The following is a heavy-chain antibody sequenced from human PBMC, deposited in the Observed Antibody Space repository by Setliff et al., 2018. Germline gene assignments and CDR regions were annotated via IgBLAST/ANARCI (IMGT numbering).Heavy chain of an antibody. Sequence: PSETLSLTCTVSGGSISSHYWTWIRQPAGKGLEWIGRLYTSGDTNYNTSLKSRVSISVDTSKNQFSLKLSSVTAADTAVYYCARGPRIWLGELLGAFDIWGQGTMVTVSS. J-gene: IGHJ3*02. CDR2: LYTSGDT. CDR1: GGSISSHY. CDR3: ARGPRIWLGELLGAFDI. D-gene: IGHD3-10*01. V-gene: IGHV4-4*07.